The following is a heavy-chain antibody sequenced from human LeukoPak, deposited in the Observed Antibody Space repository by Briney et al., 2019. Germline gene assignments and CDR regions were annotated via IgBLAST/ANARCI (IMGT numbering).Heavy chain of an antibody. D-gene: IGHD1-26*01. Sequence: GASVKVSCKASGYTFTGYYMHWVRQAPGQGLEWMGWINPNSGGTNYAQKFQGRVTMTRDTSISTAYMELSRLRSDDTAVYYCARDHQVGATNEDYWGQGTLVTVSS. CDR1: GYTFTGYY. CDR3: ARDHQVGATNEDY. J-gene: IGHJ4*02. CDR2: INPNSGGT. V-gene: IGHV1-2*02.